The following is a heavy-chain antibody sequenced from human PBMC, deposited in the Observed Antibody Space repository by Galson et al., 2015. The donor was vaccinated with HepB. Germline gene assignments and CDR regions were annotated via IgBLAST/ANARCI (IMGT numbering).Heavy chain of an antibody. CDR3: ARVPLYYDYVWGSYRPSYFDY. Sequence: SVKVSCKASGYTFTSYGISWVRQAPGQGLEWMGWISAYNGNTNYAQKLQGRVTMTTDTSTSTAYMELRSLRSDDTAVYYCARVPLYYDYVWGSYRPSYFDYWGQGTLVTVSS. V-gene: IGHV1-18*04. CDR2: ISAYNGNT. J-gene: IGHJ4*02. D-gene: IGHD3-16*02. CDR1: GYTFTSYG.